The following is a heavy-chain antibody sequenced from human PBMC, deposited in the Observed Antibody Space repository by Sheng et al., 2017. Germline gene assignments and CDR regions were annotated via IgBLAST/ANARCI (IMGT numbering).Heavy chain of an antibody. J-gene: IGHJ3*02. CDR2: IKEDGSEK. CDR1: GFTFSSYW. CDR3: AAAVGKNAFDI. Sequence: EVQLVESGGGLVQPGGSLRLSCAASGFTFSSYWMSWVRQAPGKGLEWVGNIKEDGSEKYYVDSVKGRFIISRDNAQNSLYLQVNSLRAEDTAVYYCAAAVGKNAFDIWGQGTMVTVSS. D-gene: IGHD6-13*01. V-gene: IGHV3-7*01.